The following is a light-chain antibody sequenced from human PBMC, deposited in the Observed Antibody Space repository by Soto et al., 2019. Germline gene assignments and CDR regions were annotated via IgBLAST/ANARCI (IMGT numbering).Light chain of an antibody. CDR1: SSNIGSNY. V-gene: IGLV1-47*02. J-gene: IGLJ3*02. CDR3: AAWDDSLRGWV. CDR2: TND. Sequence: QSVLTRPPSASGTPGQRVTISCSGSSSNIGSNYVYWYQQLPGTAPKLLIYTNDQRPSGVPDRFSGSKSGTSASLAISGLRSEDEADYYCAAWDDSLRGWVFGGGTQLTVL.